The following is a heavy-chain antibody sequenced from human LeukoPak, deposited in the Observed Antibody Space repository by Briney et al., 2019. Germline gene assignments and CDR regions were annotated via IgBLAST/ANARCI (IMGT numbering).Heavy chain of an antibody. CDR2: ISTSGST. J-gene: IGHJ6*03. CDR1: GGSISSDY. V-gene: IGHV4-4*07. Sequence: PSETLSLTCTVSGGSISSDYWSWIRQPAGKGLEWIGRISTSGSTNYNPSLKSRVTTSVDTSKNQFSLNLSPVTAADTAVYYCARGRSGYYYMDVWGKGTTVTVSS. CDR3: ARGRSGYYYMDV. D-gene: IGHD3-10*01.